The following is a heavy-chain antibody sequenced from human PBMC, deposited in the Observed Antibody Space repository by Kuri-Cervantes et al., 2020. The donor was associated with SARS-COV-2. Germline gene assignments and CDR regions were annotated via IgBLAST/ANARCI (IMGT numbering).Heavy chain of an antibody. CDR3: ARGSGIAARPSTYNWFDP. CDR2: INHSGST. CDR1: GGSFSGYY. V-gene: IGHV4-34*01. J-gene: IGHJ5*02. D-gene: IGHD6-6*01. Sequence: SQTLSLTCAVYGGSFSGYYWGWIRQPPGKGLEWIGEINHSGSTNYNPSLKSRVTISVDTSKNQFSLKLSSVTAADTAVYYCARGSGIAARPSTYNWFDPWGQGTLVTVSS.